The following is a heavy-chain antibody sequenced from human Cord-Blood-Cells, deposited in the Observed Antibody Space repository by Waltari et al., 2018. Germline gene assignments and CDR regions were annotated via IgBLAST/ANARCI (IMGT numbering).Heavy chain of an antibody. Sequence: QVQLVQSGAEVKKPGASVKVSCKASGYTFTSYYMHWVRQAPGQGLEWMGIINPSGGSTSYAKKVQGRVTMTRDTSTSTGYMELSSLRSEDTAVYYCARGGSSSWYDNRDFDYWGQGTLVTVSS. V-gene: IGHV1-46*01. CDR1: GYTFTSYY. J-gene: IGHJ4*02. D-gene: IGHD6-13*01. CDR2: INPSGGST. CDR3: ARGGSSSWYDNRDFDY.